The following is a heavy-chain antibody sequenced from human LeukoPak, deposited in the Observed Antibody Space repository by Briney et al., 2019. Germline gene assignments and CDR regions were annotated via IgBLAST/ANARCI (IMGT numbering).Heavy chain of an antibody. D-gene: IGHD5-18*01. CDR2: IIPIFGIA. J-gene: IGHJ4*02. V-gene: IGHV1-69*04. Sequence: TSVKVSCKASGGTFSSYAISWVRQAPGQGLEWMGRIIPIFGIANYAQKFQGRVTITADKSTSTAYMELSSLRSEDTAVHYCARSGYSYGPRPYYFDYWGQGTLVTVSS. CDR1: GGTFSSYA. CDR3: ARSGYSYGPRPYYFDY.